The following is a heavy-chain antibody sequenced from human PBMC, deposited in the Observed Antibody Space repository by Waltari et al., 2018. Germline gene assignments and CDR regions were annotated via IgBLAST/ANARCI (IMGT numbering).Heavy chain of an antibody. V-gene: IGHV4-39*01. Sequence: QLQLQESGTGLVKPSETLSLTCTVSGGSISSSSYYWGWLRQPPEKGLEWIGGLYYSWSTYYNPSLKRRVTISVDTSKNQFSLQLSSGTAADTAVYYCARVITGTTRLFDSWGQGTLVTVSS. CDR1: GGSISSSSYY. J-gene: IGHJ4*02. D-gene: IGHD1-7*01. CDR2: LYYSWST. CDR3: ARVITGTTRLFDS.